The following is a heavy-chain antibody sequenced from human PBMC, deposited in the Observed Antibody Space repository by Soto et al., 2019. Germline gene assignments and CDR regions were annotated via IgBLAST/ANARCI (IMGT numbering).Heavy chain of an antibody. CDR2: INAGNGNT. CDR3: ARDLGYALPDY. Sequence: ASVKVSCKASGYAFTSYAMHWVRQAPGQRLEWMGWINAGNGNTKYSQKFQGRVTITRDTSASTAYMELSSLRSEDTAVYYCARDLGYALPDYWGQGTLVTVPQ. CDR1: GYAFTSYA. J-gene: IGHJ4*02. D-gene: IGHD2-15*01. V-gene: IGHV1-3*01.